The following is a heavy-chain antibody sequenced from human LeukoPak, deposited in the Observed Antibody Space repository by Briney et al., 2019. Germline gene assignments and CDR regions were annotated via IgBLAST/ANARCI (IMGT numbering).Heavy chain of an antibody. J-gene: IGHJ4*02. V-gene: IGHV3-43*02. Sequence: PLGSLRLSRVLSRLPPAEVAMHSGREAPGKGVEWVSLISGDVVGTFSADSVKGQFSISRDNSKNSQSLEMNSLRTEDTAMYYCARESGKFDYWGQGTLVGVSS. CDR2: ISGDVVGT. CDR1: RLPPAEVA. CDR3: ARESGKFDY.